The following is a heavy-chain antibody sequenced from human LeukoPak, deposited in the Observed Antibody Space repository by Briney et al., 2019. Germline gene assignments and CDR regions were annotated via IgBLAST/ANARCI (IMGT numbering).Heavy chain of an antibody. CDR3: AREGTGFWSGYFGYYGMDV. J-gene: IGHJ6*02. V-gene: IGHV1-18*01. Sequence: ASVKVSCKASGYTFTSYGISWVRQAPGQGLEWMGWISAYIGNTNYAQKLQGRVTMTTDTSTSTAYMELRSLRSDDTAVYYCAREGTGFWSGYFGYYGMDVWGQGTTVTVSS. CDR2: ISAYIGNT. D-gene: IGHD3-3*01. CDR1: GYTFTSYG.